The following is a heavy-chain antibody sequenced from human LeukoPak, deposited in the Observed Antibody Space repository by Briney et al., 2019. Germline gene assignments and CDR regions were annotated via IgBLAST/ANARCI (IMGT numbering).Heavy chain of an antibody. J-gene: IGHJ6*02. Sequence: SETLCLTCTVSGGSISSGGDYWSWIRQHPGRGLEWNGYIYYRGSTYYNPSRKSRVTISVDTSKNQFSLKLSSVTAADTAVYYCARASGYYYGMDVWGQGTTVTVSS. CDR2: IYYRGST. CDR3: ARASGYYYGMDV. CDR1: GGSISSGGDY. V-gene: IGHV4-31*03. D-gene: IGHD3-10*01.